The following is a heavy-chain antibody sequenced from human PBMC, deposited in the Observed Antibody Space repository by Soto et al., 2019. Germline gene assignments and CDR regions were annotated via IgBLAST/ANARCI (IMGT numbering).Heavy chain of an antibody. V-gene: IGHV3-30-3*01. D-gene: IGHD3-10*01. CDR3: ARGLHVVRGVMVY. J-gene: IGHJ4*02. CDR2: ISYDGSNK. CDR1: GFTFSSYA. Sequence: GGSLRLSCAASGFTFSSYAMHWVRQAPGKGLEWVAVISYDGSNKYYADSVKGRFTISRDNSKNTLYLQMNSLRAEDTAVYYWARGLHVVRGVMVYWGQGTRVTVAS.